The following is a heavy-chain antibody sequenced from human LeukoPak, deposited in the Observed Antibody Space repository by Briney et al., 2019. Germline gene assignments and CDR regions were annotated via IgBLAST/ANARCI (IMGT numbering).Heavy chain of an antibody. CDR3: AKDIVVVVAATLDY. V-gene: IGHV3-64*01. CDR2: ISSNGGST. CDR1: GFTFSSYA. D-gene: IGHD2-15*01. J-gene: IGHJ4*02. Sequence: GGSLRLSCAASGFTFSSYAMHWVRQAPGKGLEYVSAISSNGGSTYYANSVKGRFTISRDNSKNTLYLQMGSLRAEDTAVYYCAKDIVVVVAATLDYWGQGTLVTVSS.